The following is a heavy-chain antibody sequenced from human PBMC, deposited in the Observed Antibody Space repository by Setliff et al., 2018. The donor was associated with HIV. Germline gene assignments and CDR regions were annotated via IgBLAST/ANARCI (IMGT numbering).Heavy chain of an antibody. CDR3: ARQGAGYYYDSSEYYTGNGFDF. CDR2: VHNSAGS. V-gene: IGHV4-59*10. J-gene: IGHJ3*01. Sequence: PSETLSLTCAVSGDSVSGYYWSWIRQPAGRGLEWIGRVHNSAGSNYNPSLKSRVTMSVDTAKNQLSLKLTAVSAADTAVYYCARQGAGYYYDSSEYYTGNGFDFWGQGTLVTVSS. D-gene: IGHD3-22*01. CDR1: GDSVSGYY.